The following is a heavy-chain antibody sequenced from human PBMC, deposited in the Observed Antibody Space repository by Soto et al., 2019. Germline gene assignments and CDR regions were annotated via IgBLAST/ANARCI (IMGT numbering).Heavy chain of an antibody. D-gene: IGHD3-22*01. J-gene: IGHJ6*02. CDR2: IRSKANSYAT. Sequence: PGGSLRLSCAASGFTFSGSAMHWVRQASGKGLEWVGRIRSKANSYATAYAASVKGRFTISRDDSKNTAYLQMNSLKTEDTAVYYCTRHGGYYDSSGYYYLGALYQYYGMDVWGQGTTVPVYS. CDR3: TRHGGYYDSSGYYYLGALYQYYGMDV. V-gene: IGHV3-73*01. CDR1: GFTFSGSA.